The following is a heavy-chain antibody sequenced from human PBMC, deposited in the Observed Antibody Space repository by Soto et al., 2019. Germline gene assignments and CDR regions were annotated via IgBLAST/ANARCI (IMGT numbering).Heavy chain of an antibody. CDR3: ARALRGYSGLRGYYYYCMDV. CDR1: GGSISSGGYY. D-gene: IGHD5-12*01. CDR2: IYYSGST. J-gene: IGHJ6*03. Sequence: QVQLQESGPGLGKPSQTLSLTCTVSGGSISSGGYYWSWIRQHPGKGLEWIGYIYYSGSTYYNPSLKSRVTISVDTSKNQFSLKLSTVTAADTAVYYCARALRGYSGLRGYYYYCMDVRGNGTTVTVSS. V-gene: IGHV4-31*03.